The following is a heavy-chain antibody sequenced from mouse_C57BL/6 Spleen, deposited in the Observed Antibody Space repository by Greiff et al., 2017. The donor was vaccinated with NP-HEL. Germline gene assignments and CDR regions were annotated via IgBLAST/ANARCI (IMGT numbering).Heavy chain of an antibody. CDR2: IYPRSGNT. Sequence: VQLQQSGAELARPGASVKLSCKASGYTFTSYGISWVKQRTGQGLEWIGEIYPRSGNTYYNEKFKGKATLTADKSSSTAYMELRSLTSEDSAVYFCARWGDYDGDYYAMDYWGQGTSVTVSS. CDR3: ARWGDYDGDYYAMDY. V-gene: IGHV1-81*01. D-gene: IGHD2-4*01. CDR1: GYTFTSYG. J-gene: IGHJ4*01.